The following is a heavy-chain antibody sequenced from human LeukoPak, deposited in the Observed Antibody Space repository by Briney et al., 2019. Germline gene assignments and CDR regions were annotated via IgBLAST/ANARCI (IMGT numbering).Heavy chain of an antibody. CDR1: GFTFSNYA. D-gene: IGHD3-22*01. Sequence: GGSLRLSCAASGFTFSNYAMSWVRQAPGKGLEWVSTISGSGVSTYYADSVKGQFTISRDNSKNTLYLQMNSLRAEDTAVYYCAKGYSYDSSVLDYWGQGNLVTVSS. CDR2: ISGSGVST. CDR3: AKGYSYDSSVLDY. V-gene: IGHV3-23*01. J-gene: IGHJ4*02.